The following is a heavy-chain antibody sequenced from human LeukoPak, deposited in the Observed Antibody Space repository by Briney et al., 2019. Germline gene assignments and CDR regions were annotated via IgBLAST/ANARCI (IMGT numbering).Heavy chain of an antibody. CDR1: GYTFTGYY. J-gene: IGHJ6*03. V-gene: IGHV1-18*04. D-gene: IGHD4-17*01. Sequence: ASVKVSCKASGYTFTGYYMHWVRQAPGQGLEWMGWISAYNGNTNYAQKLQGRVTMTTDTSTSTAYMELRSLRSDDTAVYYCARDGSDYGDYVFYYYYMDVWGKGTTVTISS. CDR2: ISAYNGNT. CDR3: ARDGSDYGDYVFYYYYMDV.